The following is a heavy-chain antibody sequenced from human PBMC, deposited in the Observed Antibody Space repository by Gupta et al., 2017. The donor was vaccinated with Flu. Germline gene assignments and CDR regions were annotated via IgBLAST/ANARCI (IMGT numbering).Heavy chain of an antibody. CDR3: ATFGTRSGSFEY. V-gene: IGHV4-31*03. Sequence: QAQLQESGPVLLEPSQTLALTCPVPGGSLSSRDFFWRWIRQPPGKGLEWIGYMYYSGTTFSNPSLKSRLTMSVDASKGQFSLRLSSVTAADAATYYCATFGTRSGSFEYWGQGTLVTVSS. J-gene: IGHJ4*02. D-gene: IGHD1-7*01. CDR2: MYYSGTT. CDR1: GGSLSSRDFF.